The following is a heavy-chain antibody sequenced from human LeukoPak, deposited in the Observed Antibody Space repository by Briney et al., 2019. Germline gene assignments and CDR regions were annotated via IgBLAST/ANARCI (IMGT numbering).Heavy chain of an antibody. CDR3: ARVWSDCYVTNCYVSEY. CDR1: GFTFSSYS. Sequence: GGSLRLSCAASGFTFSSYSMNWVRQAAGERLEWVSSISSSSSYIYYAASVKGRFTISRDDAKNSLFLQMNSLRAEDTAVYYCARVWSDCYVTNCYVSEYWGQGTLVTVSS. V-gene: IGHV3-21*01. CDR2: ISSSSSYI. D-gene: IGHD3-3*01. J-gene: IGHJ4*02.